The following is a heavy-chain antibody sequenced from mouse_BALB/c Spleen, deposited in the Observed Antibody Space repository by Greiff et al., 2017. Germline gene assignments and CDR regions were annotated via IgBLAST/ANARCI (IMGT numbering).Heavy chain of an antibody. J-gene: IGHJ3*01. CDR2: ISDGGSYT. V-gene: IGHV5-4*02. Sequence: EVKLVESGGGLVKPGGSLKLSCAASGFTFSDYYMYWVRQTPEKRLEWVATISDGGSYTYYPDSVKGRFTISRDNAKNNLYLQMSSLKSEDTAMYYCARDLYYYGSSYWSRFAYWGQGTLVTVSA. CDR1: GFTFSDYY. CDR3: ARDLYYYGSSYWSRFAY. D-gene: IGHD1-1*01.